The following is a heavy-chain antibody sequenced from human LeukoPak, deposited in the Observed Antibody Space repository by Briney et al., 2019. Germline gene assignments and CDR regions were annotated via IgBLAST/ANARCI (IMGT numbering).Heavy chain of an antibody. Sequence: ASVKVSCKASRYTFTSYDINWVRQAPGQGLEWMGWMGARHGYTGSAQRFQGRITMTRDTSISTAYMELSSLTSDDTAVYYCARGWISGDVSEYYFEIWGQGTLVTVSS. CDR1: RYTFTSYD. V-gene: IGHV1-8*01. D-gene: IGHD5/OR15-5a*01. CDR2: MGARHGYT. CDR3: ARGWISGDVSEYYFEI. J-gene: IGHJ4*02.